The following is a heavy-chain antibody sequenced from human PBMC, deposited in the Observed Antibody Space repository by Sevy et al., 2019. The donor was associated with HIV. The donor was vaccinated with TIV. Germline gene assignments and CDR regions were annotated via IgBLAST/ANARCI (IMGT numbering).Heavy chain of an antibody. J-gene: IGHJ6*02. CDR3: AKGIYCSGGSCYLPDDYYYYYYSMDV. Sequence: GGSLRLSCAASGFTFSSYGMHWVRQAPGKGLEWVAVISYDGSNKYYAESVKGRFTISRANSKNTLYLQMNSLRAEDTAVYYCAKGIYCSGGSCYLPDDYYYYYYSMDVWGQGTMVTVSS. D-gene: IGHD2-15*01. CDR2: ISYDGSNK. CDR1: GFTFSSYG. V-gene: IGHV3-30*18.